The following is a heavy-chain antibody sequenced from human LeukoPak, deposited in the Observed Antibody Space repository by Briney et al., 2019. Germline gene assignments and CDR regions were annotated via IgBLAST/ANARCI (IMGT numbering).Heavy chain of an antibody. Sequence: ASVKVSCKVSGYTLTELSMHWVRQAPGKGLEWMGGFDPEDGETIYAQKFQGRVTMTEDTSTDTAYMELSSLRSEDTAVYYCAPVFRGYYDSSGYVYWGQGTLVTVSS. CDR3: APVFRGYYDSSGYVY. J-gene: IGHJ4*02. CDR1: GYTLTELS. V-gene: IGHV1-24*01. CDR2: FDPEDGET. D-gene: IGHD3-22*01.